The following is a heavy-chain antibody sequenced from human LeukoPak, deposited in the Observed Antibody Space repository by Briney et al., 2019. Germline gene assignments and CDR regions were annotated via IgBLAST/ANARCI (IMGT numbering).Heavy chain of an antibody. D-gene: IGHD6-19*01. V-gene: IGHV3-30-3*01. CDR2: ISYDGSNK. Sequence: PGGSLRLSCAASGFTFSSYAMHWVRQAPGKGLEWVAVISYDGSNKYYAGSVKGRFTISRDNSKNTLYLQMNSLRAEDTAVYYCARADAAVAGTRFDYWGQGTLVTVSS. CDR1: GFTFSSYA. CDR3: ARADAAVAGTRFDY. J-gene: IGHJ4*02.